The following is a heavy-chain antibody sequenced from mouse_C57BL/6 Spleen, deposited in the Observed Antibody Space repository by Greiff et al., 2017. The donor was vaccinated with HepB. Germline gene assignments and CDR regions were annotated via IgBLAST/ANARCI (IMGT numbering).Heavy chain of an antibody. CDR1: GYTFTSYW. D-gene: IGHD2-2*01. V-gene: IGHV1-69*01. J-gene: IGHJ2*01. CDR3: AIWLRRTGFDY. Sequence: VQLQQPGAELVMPGASVKLSCKASGYTFTSYWMHWVKQRPGQGLEWIGEIDPSDSYTNYNQKLKGKSTLTVDKSSSTAYMQLSSLTSEDSAVYYCAIWLRRTGFDYWGQGTTLTVSS. CDR2: IDPSDSYT.